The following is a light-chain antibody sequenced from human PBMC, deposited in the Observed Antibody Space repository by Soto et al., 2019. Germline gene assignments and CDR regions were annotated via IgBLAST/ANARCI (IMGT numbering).Light chain of an antibody. CDR1: ESVDIN. CDR2: DAS. CDR3: QQLTDWPPQWT. V-gene: IGKV3-11*01. J-gene: IGKJ1*01. Sequence: EIVLTQSPATLSVSPGERVTLSCRASESVDINLAWYQQKPGQAPRLLIYDASSRATGIPARFSGSGSGTDFTLTISSLEPEDFAVYYCQQLTDWPPQWTFGQGTEVDIK.